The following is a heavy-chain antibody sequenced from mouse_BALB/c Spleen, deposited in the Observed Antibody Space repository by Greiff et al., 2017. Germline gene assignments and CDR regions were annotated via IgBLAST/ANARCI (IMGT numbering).Heavy chain of an antibody. Sequence: VQLVESGPGLVAPSQSLSITCTVSGFSLTGYGVNWVRQPPGKGLEWLGMIWGDGSPDYNSALKSRLSISKDNSKSQVFLKMNSLQTDDTARYYCARAALPNYYGSVYYYAMDYWGQGTSVTVSS. J-gene: IGHJ4*01. D-gene: IGHD1-1*01. V-gene: IGHV2-6-7*01. CDR1: GFSLTGYG. CDR2: IWGDGSP. CDR3: ARAALPNYYGSVYYYAMDY.